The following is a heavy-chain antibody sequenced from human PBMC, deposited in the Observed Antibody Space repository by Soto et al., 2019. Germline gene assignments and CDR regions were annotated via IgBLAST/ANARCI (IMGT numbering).Heavy chain of an antibody. CDR1: GYTFTGYY. CDR3: ARLNVVVVAATREYYFDY. J-gene: IGHJ4*02. V-gene: IGHV1-2*02. Sequence: ASVKVSCKASGYTFTGYYMHWVRQAPGQGLEWMGWINPNSGGTNYAQKFQGRVTMTRHTSISTAYMELSRLRSDDTAVYYCARLNVVVVAATREYYFDYWGQGTLVTISS. D-gene: IGHD2-15*01. CDR2: INPNSGGT.